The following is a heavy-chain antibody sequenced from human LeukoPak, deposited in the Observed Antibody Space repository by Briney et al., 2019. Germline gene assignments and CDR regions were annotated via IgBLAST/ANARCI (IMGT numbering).Heavy chain of an antibody. D-gene: IGHD3-3*01. Sequence: ASVKVSCKASGYTFTGYYMHWVRQAPGQGLEWMGWISAYNGNTNYAQKLQGRVTMTTDTSTSTAYMELRSLRSDDTAVYYCARGLEWLTRRHTWFDPWGQGTLVTVSS. CDR1: GYTFTGYY. V-gene: IGHV1-18*04. CDR3: ARGLEWLTRRHTWFDP. J-gene: IGHJ5*02. CDR2: ISAYNGNT.